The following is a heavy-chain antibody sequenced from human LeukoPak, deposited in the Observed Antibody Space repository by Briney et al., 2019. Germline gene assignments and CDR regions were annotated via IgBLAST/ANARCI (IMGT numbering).Heavy chain of an antibody. V-gene: IGHV4-30-2*01. CDR3: ARAGRGPFTATGWFDP. D-gene: IGHD5-18*01. CDR2: IYHGGNT. Sequence: SETLSLTCTVSGGSISSGNQYWSWIRQPPGKGLEWIGHIYHGGNTYYNPSLKSRLTISVDRSKNQFSVKLTSVTAADTAVYYCARAGRGPFTATGWFDPWGQGTLVTVSS. CDR1: GGSISSGNQY. J-gene: IGHJ5*02.